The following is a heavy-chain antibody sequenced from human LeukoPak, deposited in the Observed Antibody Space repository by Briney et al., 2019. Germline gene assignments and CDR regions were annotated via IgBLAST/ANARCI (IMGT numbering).Heavy chain of an antibody. J-gene: IGHJ4*02. CDR3: ARDDGIAAAGLLDY. CDR1: GGSISSSSYY. V-gene: IGHV4-39*02. CDR2: FYYSGST. Sequence: SETLSLTCTVSGGSISSSSYYWGWIRQPPGKGLEWIGSFYYSGSTYYNPSLKSRVTISVDTSKNQFSLKLSSVTAADTAVYYCARDDGIAAAGLLDYWGQGTLVTVSS. D-gene: IGHD6-13*01.